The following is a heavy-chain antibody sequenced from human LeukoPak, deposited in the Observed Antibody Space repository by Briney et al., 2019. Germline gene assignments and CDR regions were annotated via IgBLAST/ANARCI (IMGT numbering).Heavy chain of an antibody. CDR3: ARASYSYDINGYVLFDY. V-gene: IGHV4-61*02. D-gene: IGHD3-22*01. CDR1: GNSISSGDNY. J-gene: IGHJ4*02. CDR2: IYTSGST. Sequence: PSETLSLTCTVSGNSISSGDNYWSWIRQPAGKGLEWIGRIYTSGSTNYNPSLKSRVTISGDTSKNQFSLRLSSVTAADTAVYYCARASYSYDINGYVLFDYWGQGTLVTVSS.